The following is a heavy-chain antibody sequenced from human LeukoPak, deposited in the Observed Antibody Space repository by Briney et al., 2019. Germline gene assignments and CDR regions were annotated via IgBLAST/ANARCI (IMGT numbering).Heavy chain of an antibody. V-gene: IGHV4-59*01. CDR3: AREPTLTTFGY. CDR2: ISYSGST. CDR1: GGSISTYL. Sequence: SETLSLTCTVSGGSISTYLWSWIRQPPEKGLEWIGYISYSGSTNYNPSLQSRVTISVSTSKNQFSLKLTSVTAADTAVYYCAREPTLTTFGYWGQGTLVTVSS. J-gene: IGHJ4*02. D-gene: IGHD4-17*01.